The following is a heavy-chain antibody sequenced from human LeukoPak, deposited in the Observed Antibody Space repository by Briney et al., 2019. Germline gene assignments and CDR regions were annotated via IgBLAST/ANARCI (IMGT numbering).Heavy chain of an antibody. D-gene: IGHD1-26*01. V-gene: IGHV4-30-4*07. CDR2: IYYSGST. CDR1: GGSISSGGYS. CDR3: ARERDVGEPHFDY. Sequence: SETLSLTCAVSGGSISSGGYSWSWIRQPPGKGLEWIGYIYYSGSTYYNPSLKSRVTISVDTSKNQFSLKLSSVTAADTAVYYCARERDVGEPHFDYWGQGTLVTVSS. J-gene: IGHJ4*02.